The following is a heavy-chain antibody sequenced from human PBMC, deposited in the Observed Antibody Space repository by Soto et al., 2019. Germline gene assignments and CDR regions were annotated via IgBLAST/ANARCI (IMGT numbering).Heavy chain of an antibody. D-gene: IGHD2-15*01. Sequence: QAQVVQSGAEVRKPGSSVKLSCKASEGTFNSYAIAWVRQAPGQGLEWMGGIIPYYNTLNYAQKFQDRVTITAAESTSTVYMELRRLRSDITAVYFGAGGASRWSRDWVACWPQGPLVNASS. CDR1: EGTFNSYA. CDR2: IIPYYNTL. J-gene: IGHJ4*02. V-gene: IGHV1-69*01. CDR3: AGGASRWSRDWVAC.